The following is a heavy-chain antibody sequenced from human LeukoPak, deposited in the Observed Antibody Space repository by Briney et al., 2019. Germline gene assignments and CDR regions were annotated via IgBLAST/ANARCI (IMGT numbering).Heavy chain of an antibody. CDR3: AIGSLHYYGSGSYPRDY. Sequence: ASVKVSCKASGYTFTGYYMHCVRQAPGQGLEWMGWINPNSGGTNYAQKFQGRVTMTRDTSISTAYMELSRLRSDDTAVYYCAIGSLHYYGSGSYPRDYWGQGTLVTVSS. V-gene: IGHV1-2*02. CDR1: GYTFTGYY. J-gene: IGHJ4*02. D-gene: IGHD3-10*01. CDR2: INPNSGGT.